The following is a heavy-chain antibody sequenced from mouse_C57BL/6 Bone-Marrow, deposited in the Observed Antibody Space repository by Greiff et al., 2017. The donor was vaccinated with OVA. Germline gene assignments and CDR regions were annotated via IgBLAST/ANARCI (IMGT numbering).Heavy chain of an antibody. V-gene: IGHV5-12*01. D-gene: IGHD2-3*01. Sequence: EVQLQQSGGGLVQPGGSLKLSCAASGFTFSDYYMYWVRQTPEKRLEWVAYISNGGGSTYYPDTVKGRFTISRDNAKNTLYLQMSRLKSEDTAMYYCARRDGAMDYWGQGTSVTVSS. CDR1: GFTFSDYY. CDR3: ARRDGAMDY. J-gene: IGHJ4*01. CDR2: ISNGGGST.